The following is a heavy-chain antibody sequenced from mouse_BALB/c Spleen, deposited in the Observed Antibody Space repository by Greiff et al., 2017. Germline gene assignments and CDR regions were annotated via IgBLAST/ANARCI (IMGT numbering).Heavy chain of an antibody. CDR3: ARLWLRRRYFDV. CDR1: GFAFSSYD. V-gene: IGHV5-12-1*01. CDR2: ISNGGGST. Sequence: EVQLVESGGGLVKPGGSLKLSCAASGFAFSSYDMSWVRQTPEKRLEWVAYISNGGGSTYYPDTVKGRFTISRDNAKNTLYLQMSSLKSEDTAMYYCARLWLRRRYFDVWGAGTTVTVSS. D-gene: IGHD2-2*01. J-gene: IGHJ1*01.